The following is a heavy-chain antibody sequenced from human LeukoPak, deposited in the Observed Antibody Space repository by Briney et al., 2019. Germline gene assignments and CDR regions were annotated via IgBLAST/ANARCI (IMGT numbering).Heavy chain of an antibody. CDR2: ISWNSGSI. J-gene: IGHJ4*02. V-gene: IGHV3-9*03. CDR3: AKDKYPRRYDFWSPLDY. CDR1: GFTFDDYA. Sequence: GGSLRLSCAASGFTFDDYAMHWVRQAPGKGLEWVSGISWNSGSIGNADSVKGRFTISRDNAKNSLYLQMNSLRAEDMALYYCAKDKYPRRYDFWSPLDYWGQGTLVTVSS. D-gene: IGHD3-3*01.